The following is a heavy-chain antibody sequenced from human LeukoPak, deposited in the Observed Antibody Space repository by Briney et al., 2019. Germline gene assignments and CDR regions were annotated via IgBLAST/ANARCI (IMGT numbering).Heavy chain of an antibody. Sequence: ASVKVSCKASGYTFTSYGISWVRQAPGQGLEWMGWISAYNSNTNYAQKLQGRVTMTTDTSTSTAYMELRSLRSDDTAVYYCARFDSSGYPIVTYYFDYWGQGTLVTVSS. CDR1: GYTFTSYG. D-gene: IGHD3-22*01. J-gene: IGHJ4*02. CDR3: ARFDSSGYPIVTYYFDY. CDR2: ISAYNSNT. V-gene: IGHV1-18*01.